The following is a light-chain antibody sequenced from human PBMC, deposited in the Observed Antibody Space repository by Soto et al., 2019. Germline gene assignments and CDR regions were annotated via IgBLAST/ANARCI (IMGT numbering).Light chain of an antibody. V-gene: IGKV3-11*01. Sequence: VLTQSPVTLSLSPGERATLSCRASQSVNAYLAWYQQKPGQAPRLLIYDASVRATGIPARFSGSGSGTDFTLTISSLEPEDSAVYYCQQHIGMQTFGQGSKVEIX. CDR1: QSVNAY. CDR3: QQHIGMQT. J-gene: IGKJ1*01. CDR2: DAS.